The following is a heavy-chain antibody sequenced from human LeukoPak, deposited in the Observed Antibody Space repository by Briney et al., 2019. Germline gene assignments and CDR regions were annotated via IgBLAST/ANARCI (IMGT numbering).Heavy chain of an antibody. V-gene: IGHV1-2*02. Sequence: VASVKVSCKASGYTFTGYYIHWVRQAPGQGLEWMGWIKPSSGGTNYAQNFQGRVTMTRDTSINTAYMELSRLRSDDTAVYYCASWYFGSGSQNPPLDYWGQGTLVTVSS. CDR1: GYTFTGYY. J-gene: IGHJ4*02. CDR2: IKPSSGGT. CDR3: ASWYFGSGSQNPPLDY. D-gene: IGHD3-10*01.